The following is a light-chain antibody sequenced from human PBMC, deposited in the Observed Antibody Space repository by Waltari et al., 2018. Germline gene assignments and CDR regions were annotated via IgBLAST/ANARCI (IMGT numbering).Light chain of an antibody. CDR1: QTISYW. V-gene: IGKV1-5*01. J-gene: IGKJ1*01. CDR3: QQYNSYSWT. Sequence: DIKMTQSPSTLSASSGDSVTITCRANQTISYWLAWYQQKPGKAPRLLIYDASMLESGVPSRFSGSASGTEFTLSINSLQPDDFACYYCQQYNSYSWTFGQGTKVEIK. CDR2: DAS.